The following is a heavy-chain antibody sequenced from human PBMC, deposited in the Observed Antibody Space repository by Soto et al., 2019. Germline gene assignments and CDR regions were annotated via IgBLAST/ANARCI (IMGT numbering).Heavy chain of an antibody. CDR2: IIPIFGTA. V-gene: IGHV1-69*01. CDR3: ARVDSTPDFGIYGMDV. Sequence: QVQLVQSGAEVKKPGSSVKVSCKASGGTFSSYAISWVRQAPGQGLEWMGGIIPIFGTANYAQKFQGRVTITADESTSTAYMERSSLRSEDTAVYYCARVDSTPDFGIYGMDVWGQGTTVTVS. D-gene: IGHD2-2*01. J-gene: IGHJ6*02. CDR1: GGTFSSYA.